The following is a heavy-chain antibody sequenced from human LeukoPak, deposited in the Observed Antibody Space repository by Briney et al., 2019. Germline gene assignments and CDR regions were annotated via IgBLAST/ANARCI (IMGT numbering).Heavy chain of an antibody. V-gene: IGHV1-46*01. CDR2: INPRGGDT. CDR1: GYTFSSYF. D-gene: IGHD2-15*01. J-gene: IGHJ4*02. CDR3: ARDQGLLGYCSGGSCFHYYPGDY. Sequence: ASVKVSCKASGYTFSSYFIHWMRQAPGQGLEWMGIINPRGGDTSYAQKFQVRVTMTRDTSTSTVYMELSSLRSEDTAVYYCARDQGLLGYCSGGSCFHYYPGDYWGQGTLVTVSS.